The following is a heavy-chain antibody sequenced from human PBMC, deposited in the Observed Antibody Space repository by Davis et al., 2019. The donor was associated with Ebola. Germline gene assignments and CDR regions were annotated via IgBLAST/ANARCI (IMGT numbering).Heavy chain of an antibody. CDR2: IKSKTDGGTT. Sequence: PGGSLRLSCAASGFTFSNAWMSWVRQAPGKGLEWVGRIKSKTDGGTTDYAAPVKGRFTISRDDSKNTLYLQMNSLETKDTAVYYCTTRYPWLDIDYWGQGTLVTVSS. CDR1: GFTFSNAW. J-gene: IGHJ4*02. V-gene: IGHV3-15*01. CDR3: TTRYPWLDIDY. D-gene: IGHD6-19*01.